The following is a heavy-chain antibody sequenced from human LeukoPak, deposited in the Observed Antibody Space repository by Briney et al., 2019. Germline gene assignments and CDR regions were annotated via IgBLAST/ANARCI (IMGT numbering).Heavy chain of an antibody. D-gene: IGHD3-10*01. CDR2: FDPEDGET. V-gene: IGHV1-24*01. J-gene: IGHJ4*02. CDR3: ATATYYYGSGSYLGY. Sequence: ASVKVTCKVSGYTLTELSMHWVRQAPGKGLEWMGGFDPEDGETIYAQKFQGRVTMTEDTSTDTAYMELSSLRSEDTAVYYCATATYYYGSGSYLGYWGQGTLVTVSS. CDR1: GYTLTELS.